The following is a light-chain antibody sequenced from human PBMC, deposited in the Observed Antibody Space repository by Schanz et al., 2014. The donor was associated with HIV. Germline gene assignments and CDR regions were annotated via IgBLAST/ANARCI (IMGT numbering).Light chain of an antibody. CDR1: SSNIGANYD. Sequence: QSVLAQPPSVSGAPGQRVTISCTGSSSNIGANYDVHWYQLLPGSAPKLLIFDNTNRPSGVPARFSGSKSGSSASLAISGLQAEDEADYYCSSYTSRCTFKVFGGGTKLTVL. V-gene: IGLV1-40*01. J-gene: IGLJ3*02. CDR3: SSYTSRCTFKV. CDR2: DNT.